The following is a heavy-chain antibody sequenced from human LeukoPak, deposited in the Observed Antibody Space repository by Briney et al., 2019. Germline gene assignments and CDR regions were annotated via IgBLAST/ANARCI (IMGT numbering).Heavy chain of an antibody. V-gene: IGHV5-51*01. J-gene: IGHJ6*02. Sequence: GESPKTSCNGSGYSLSSYWNGLVPQMPRKGLEWMGINYHGDSDTRYSTSCQGQVTISADKSISTAYLQWSSMKASDTAMHYCARHYDCSSTSCQNYYYYYGMDVWGQGTTVTVSS. CDR3: ARHYDCSSTSCQNYYYYYGMDV. D-gene: IGHD2-2*01. CDR1: GYSLSSYW. CDR2: NYHGDSDT.